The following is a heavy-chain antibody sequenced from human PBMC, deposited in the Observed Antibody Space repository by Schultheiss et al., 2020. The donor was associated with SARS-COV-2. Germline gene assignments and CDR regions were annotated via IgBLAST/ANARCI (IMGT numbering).Heavy chain of an antibody. J-gene: IGHJ4*02. D-gene: IGHD7-27*01. CDR3: ARGNWGGFDY. V-gene: IGHV4-59*01. Sequence: SETLSLTCTVSGGSISSYYWSWIRQPPGKGLEWIGYIYYSGSTYYNPSLKSRVTISVDTSKNQFSLKLSSVTAADTAVYYCARGNWGGFDYWGQGTLVTVSS. CDR1: GGSISSYY. CDR2: IYYSGST.